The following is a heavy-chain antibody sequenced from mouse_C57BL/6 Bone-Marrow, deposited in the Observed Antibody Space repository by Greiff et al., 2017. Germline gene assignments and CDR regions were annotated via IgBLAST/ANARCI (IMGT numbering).Heavy chain of an antibody. CDR1: GFTFSDYY. CDR2: ITDDGSSN. V-gene: IGHV5-16*01. J-gene: IGHJ1*03. Sequence: EVKLVESEGGLVQPGRSMKLSCTASGFTFSDYYMAWVRQVPEKGLEWVANITDDGSSNYYLDSLKSRFIFSRDNATNILYLQMSSLKAEDTATYYCAREGDYYGSDWYCDVWGTGTTVTVSS. CDR3: AREGDYYGSDWYCDV. D-gene: IGHD1-1*01.